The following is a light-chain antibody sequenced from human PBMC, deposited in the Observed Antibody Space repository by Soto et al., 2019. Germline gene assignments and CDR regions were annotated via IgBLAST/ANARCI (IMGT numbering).Light chain of an antibody. CDR3: QHYTTIPRT. CDR1: QNVFQSSTNQNY. V-gene: IGKV4-1*01. Sequence: IVMTQSPDSLAVDLGERAAISGSCSQNVFQSSTNQNYVGWSQQKPGQHTQLLSYWASARESGVPARGSCSGSGTDGTLTISSLQAEAAAVYYCQHYTTIPRTFGQGTKVDIK. CDR2: WAS. J-gene: IGKJ1*01.